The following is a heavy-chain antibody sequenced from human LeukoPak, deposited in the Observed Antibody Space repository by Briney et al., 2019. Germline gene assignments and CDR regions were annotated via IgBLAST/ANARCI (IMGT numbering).Heavy chain of an antibody. V-gene: IGHV1-69*13. D-gene: IGHD2-21*02. J-gene: IGHJ4*02. CDR3: ARGGYCGGDCYSSPFDY. Sequence: ASVKVSCKASGGTFSSYAISWVRQAPGQGLEWMGGIIPIFGTANYAQKFQGRATITADESTSTAYMELSSLRSEDTAVYYCARGGYCGGDCYSSPFDYWGQGTLVTVSS. CDR2: IIPIFGTA. CDR1: GGTFSSYA.